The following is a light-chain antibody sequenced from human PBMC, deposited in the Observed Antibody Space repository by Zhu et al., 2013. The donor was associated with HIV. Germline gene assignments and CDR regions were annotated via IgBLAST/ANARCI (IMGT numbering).Light chain of an antibody. CDR1: QGISSW. J-gene: IGKJ4*01. V-gene: IGKV1-5*03. CDR3: QQYNSYSPLT. Sequence: DIQMIQSPSSVSASVGDRVTITCRASQGISSWLAWYQQTPGKAPKLLIYKASDLQSGVPPRFSGRGSGTEFTLTISSLQPDDFATYYCQQYNSYSPLTFGGGTKVEIK. CDR2: KAS.